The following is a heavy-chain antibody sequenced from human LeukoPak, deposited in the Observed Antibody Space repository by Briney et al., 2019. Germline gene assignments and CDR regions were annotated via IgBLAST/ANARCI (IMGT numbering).Heavy chain of an antibody. J-gene: IGHJ4*02. CDR3: ARTYSSGWSYLDY. Sequence: SGTLSLTCTVSAYSISSGYYWGWIRQPPGKGLEWIGSIYHSGSTSYNPSHKSRVTISVDTSKDQISLKLSSVTAADTAVYYCARTYSSGWSYLDYWGQGTLVTVSS. CDR1: AYSISSGYY. CDR2: IYHSGST. V-gene: IGHV4-38-2*02. D-gene: IGHD6-19*01.